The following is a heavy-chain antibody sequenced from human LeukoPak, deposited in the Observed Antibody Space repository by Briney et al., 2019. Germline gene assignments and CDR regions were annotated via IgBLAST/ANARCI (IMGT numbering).Heavy chain of an antibody. D-gene: IGHD3-10*01. V-gene: IGHV4-30-4*01. CDR2: IYYSGST. Sequence: SETLSLTCTVSGGSISSGDYYWSWIRQPPGKGLEWIGYIYYSGSTYYNPSLKSRVTISVDTSKNQFSLKQSSVTAADTAVSYCARNYGSGSYYGYWGQGTLVTVSS. CDR1: GGSISSGDYY. CDR3: ARNYGSGSYYGY. J-gene: IGHJ4*02.